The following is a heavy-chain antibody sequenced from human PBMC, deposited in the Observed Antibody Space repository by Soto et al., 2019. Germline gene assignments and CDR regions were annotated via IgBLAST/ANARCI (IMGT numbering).Heavy chain of an antibody. CDR1: GFTFDDYA. CDR2: ISWNSGSI. CDR3: AKARGYCSSTSCYSYHYFDY. Sequence: GGSLRLSCAASGFTFDDYAMHWVRQAPGKGLEWVSGISWNSGSIGYADSVKGRFTISRDNAKNSLYLQMNSLRAEDTALYYCAKARGYCSSTSCYSYHYFDYWGQGTLVTVSS. D-gene: IGHD2-2*01. V-gene: IGHV3-9*01. J-gene: IGHJ4*02.